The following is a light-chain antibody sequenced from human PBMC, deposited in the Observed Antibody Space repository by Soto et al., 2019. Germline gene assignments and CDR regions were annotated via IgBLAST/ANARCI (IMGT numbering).Light chain of an antibody. J-gene: IGKJ2*01. CDR1: QSVSSN. V-gene: IGKV3-15*01. CDR3: QQYNNWPPYT. Sequence: EIVMTQSPATLSVSPGERATLSCRASQSVSSNLAWYQQKLGQAPRLLIYGASTRATGIPARLSGSGSGTEFTLTISSLRSEDFAVYYCQQYNNWPPYTFGQGTKLEIK. CDR2: GAS.